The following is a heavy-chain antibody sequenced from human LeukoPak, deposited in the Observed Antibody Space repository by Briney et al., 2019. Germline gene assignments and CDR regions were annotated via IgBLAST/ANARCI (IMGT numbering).Heavy chain of an antibody. V-gene: IGHV3-7*01. Sequence: GGSLRLSCAASGFTFSNYWMSWVRQAPGKGLEWVANIKQDGSEIYYVDSVKGRFTISRDNAKNSLYLQMNSLRAEDTAVYFCARKRGTGSTYYFDYWGQGTLLSV. D-gene: IGHD2-8*02. CDR2: IKQDGSEI. J-gene: IGHJ4*02. CDR3: ARKRGTGSTYYFDY. CDR1: GFTFSNYW.